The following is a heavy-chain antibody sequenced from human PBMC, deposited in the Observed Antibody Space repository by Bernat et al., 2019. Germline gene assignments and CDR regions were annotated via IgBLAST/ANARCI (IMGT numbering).Heavy chain of an antibody. CDR1: GFTFSTYG. J-gene: IGHJ4*02. V-gene: IGHV3-30*18. D-gene: IGHD2-15*01. Sequence: QVQLVESGGGVVQPGRSLRLSCAASGFTFSTYGMHWVRQAPGKGLEWVAVISYDGSNKYYADSVKGRLTISRDNSKNTLYLQMDSLRTEDTAVYYCAEDRYCSGGGCYTFEYWGQGTQVTVSS. CDR3: AEDRYCSGGGCYTFEY. CDR2: ISYDGSNK.